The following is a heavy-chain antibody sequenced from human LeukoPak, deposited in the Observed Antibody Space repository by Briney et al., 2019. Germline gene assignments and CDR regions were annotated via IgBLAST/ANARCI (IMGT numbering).Heavy chain of an antibody. Sequence: NRGDSLQISCKTSGYIFTDYWIGWVRPVPGKGLEWMGIIYPDDSDTRYSPSFQGQVTISADKSTSTAYLQWSSLKASDTAMYYCARGAPIFYYFESWGQGTLVSVSA. J-gene: IGHJ4*02. CDR3: ARGAPIFYYFES. CDR1: GYIFTDYW. CDR2: IYPDDSDT. V-gene: IGHV5-51*01.